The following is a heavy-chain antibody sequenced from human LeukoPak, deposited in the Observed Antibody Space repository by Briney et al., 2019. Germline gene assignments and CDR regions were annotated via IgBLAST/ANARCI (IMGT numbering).Heavy chain of an antibody. D-gene: IGHD3-10*01. J-gene: IGHJ3*02. Sequence: PGGSLRLSCAASGFTFSSYAMHWVRPAPGKGLEWVAVISYDGSNKYYADSVKGRFTISRDNSKNTLYLQMNSLRAEDTAVYYCARVQFPRALYGAFDIWGQGTMVTVSS. CDR2: ISYDGSNK. CDR3: ARVQFPRALYGAFDI. V-gene: IGHV3-30-3*01. CDR1: GFTFSSYA.